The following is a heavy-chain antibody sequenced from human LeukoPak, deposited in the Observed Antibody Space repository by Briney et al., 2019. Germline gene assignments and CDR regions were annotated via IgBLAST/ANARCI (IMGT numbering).Heavy chain of an antibody. CDR2: ISWNSGST. J-gene: IGHJ4*02. Sequence: PGVSLRLSCGASGFTFEVCAMHWVRHAPGKGLEGVSSISWNSGSTDYADSVGGRFTISRDNAKNSLYLQMNSLQAGDTALYYRAKEGSVCTNGICRYFDYWGQGTLVTVSS. V-gene: IGHV3-9*01. D-gene: IGHD2-8*01. CDR1: GFTFEVCA. CDR3: AKEGSVCTNGICRYFDY.